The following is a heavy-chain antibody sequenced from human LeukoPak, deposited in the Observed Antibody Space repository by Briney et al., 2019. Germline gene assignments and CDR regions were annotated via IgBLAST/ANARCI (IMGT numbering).Heavy chain of an antibody. V-gene: IGHV4-59*01. CDR2: IYYSGST. J-gene: IGHJ6*02. CDR1: GGSFNGYY. Sequence: SETLSLTCAVYGGSFNGYYWSWIRQPPGKGLEWIGYIYYSGSTNYNPSLKSRVTISVDTSKNQFSLKLSSVTAADTAVYYCARGDYNDGMDVWGQGTTVTVSS. CDR3: ARGDYNDGMDV.